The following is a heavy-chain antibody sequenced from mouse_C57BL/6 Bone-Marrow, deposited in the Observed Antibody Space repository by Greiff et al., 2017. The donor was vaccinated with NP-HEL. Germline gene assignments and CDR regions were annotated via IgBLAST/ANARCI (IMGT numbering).Heavy chain of an antibody. V-gene: IGHV1-85*01. CDR2: IYPSDGST. CDR1: GYTFTSYD. Sequence: QVQLQQSGPELVKPGASVKLSCKASGYTFTSYDINWVKQRPGQGLEWIGWIYPSDGSTKYNEKFKDKATLTVDTSSSTAYMELNCLTSEDSAVYFCAGSAWFAYWGQGTLVTVSA. J-gene: IGHJ3*01. CDR3: AGSAWFAY. D-gene: IGHD1-1*01.